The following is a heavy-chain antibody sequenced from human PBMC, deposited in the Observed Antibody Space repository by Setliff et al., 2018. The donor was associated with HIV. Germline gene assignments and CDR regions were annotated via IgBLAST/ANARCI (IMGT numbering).Heavy chain of an antibody. CDR1: GGSFSGYY. J-gene: IGHJ5*02. CDR3: ARVWLHFGDDIPRFDP. V-gene: IGHV4-34*01. Sequence: ETLSLTCAVYGGSFSGYYWSWIRQPPGKGLEWIGEINHSGSTNYNMSLWSRVTISLDASRNQFSLKLTSVTAADTAVYFCARVWLHFGDDIPRFDPWGQGILVTVSS. CDR2: INHSGST. D-gene: IGHD4-17*01.